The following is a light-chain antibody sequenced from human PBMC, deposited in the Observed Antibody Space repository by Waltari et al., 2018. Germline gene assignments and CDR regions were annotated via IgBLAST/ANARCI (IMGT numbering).Light chain of an antibody. V-gene: IGKV1-16*01. CDR3: QQRYSYPLT. CDR1: QGIGNN. J-gene: IGKJ4*02. CDR2: TAS. Sequence: DIKMTQSPSSLLASVGDTATIIFQLSQGIGNNLDWYQQKPGKAPKLLIYTASSLQSGIPSRFSGSGSGTDFTLTISSLQPEDFATYYCQQRYSYPLTFGRGTKVEVK.